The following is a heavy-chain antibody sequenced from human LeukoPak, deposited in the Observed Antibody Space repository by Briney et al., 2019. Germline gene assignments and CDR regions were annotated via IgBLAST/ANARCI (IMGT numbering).Heavy chain of an antibody. J-gene: IGHJ4*02. V-gene: IGHV3-30*18. CDR1: GFSFRNYA. CDR2: ISHNASNK. D-gene: IGHD3-22*01. CDR3: AKDVNYLDTGGYYGGLDY. Sequence: GGSLRLSCAASGFSFRNYAMHWARQAPGKGLEWVAVISHNASNKYYADSVMGRFSVSRDNSKHTLYLQMDSLRSEDTAVYYCAKDVNYLDTGGYYGGLDYWGQGTLVTV.